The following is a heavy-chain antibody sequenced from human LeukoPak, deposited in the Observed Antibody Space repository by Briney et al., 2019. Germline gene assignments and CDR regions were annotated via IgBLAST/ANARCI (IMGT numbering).Heavy chain of an antibody. CDR2: INSDGSST. D-gene: IGHD3-22*01. Sequence: GGSLRLSCTASGFTFSSYWMHWVRQAPGKGLVWVSRINSDGSSTSYADSVKGRFTISRDNSKNTLYLQMNSLRAEDTAVYYCAKEWYYYDSSGTVFDYWGQGTLVTVSS. CDR1: GFTFSSYW. J-gene: IGHJ4*02. CDR3: AKEWYYYDSSGTVFDY. V-gene: IGHV3-74*01.